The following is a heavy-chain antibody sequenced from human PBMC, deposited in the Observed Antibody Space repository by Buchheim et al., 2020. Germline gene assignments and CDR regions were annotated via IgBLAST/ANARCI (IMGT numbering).Heavy chain of an antibody. CDR3: ARDQGSGWFNYGMDV. J-gene: IGHJ6*02. Sequence: EVQLVESGGGLVKPGGSLRLSCEASGFTFSSYSWNWFRQAPGRGRGWVSSIISGSTYIYYADSVKGRFTIPRATAKNPVYLQMNSLRAEDTAVFYCARDQGSGWFNYGMDVWGQGTT. D-gene: IGHD6-19*01. CDR1: GFTFSSYS. CDR2: IISGSTYI. V-gene: IGHV3-21*01.